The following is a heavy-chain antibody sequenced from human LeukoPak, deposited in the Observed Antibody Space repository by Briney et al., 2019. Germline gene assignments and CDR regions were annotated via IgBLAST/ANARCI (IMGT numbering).Heavy chain of an antibody. J-gene: IGHJ5*02. D-gene: IGHD4-17*01. CDR2: IIPIFGTA. CDR1: GGTFSSYA. V-gene: IGHV1-69*01. Sequence: GSSVKVSFKDSGGTFSSYAISWVGQAPGQGVEWMGGIIPIFGTANYTKKFQGRVTITADESTSTASMELSSLRSEHTAVYYCAASYGDYAWFDPWGQGTLVTVSS. CDR3: AASYGDYAWFDP.